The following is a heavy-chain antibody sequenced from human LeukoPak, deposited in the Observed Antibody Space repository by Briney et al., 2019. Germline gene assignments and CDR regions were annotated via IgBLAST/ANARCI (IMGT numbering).Heavy chain of an antibody. J-gene: IGHJ6*02. CDR2: IYPGDSDT. CDR1: GYSFTSYW. Sequence: GESLKISCKGSGYSFTSYWIGWVRQMPGKGLEWMGIIYPGDSDTRYSPSFRGQVTISADKSISTAYLQWSSLKASDTAMYYCARSLGGHTGQHYGMDVWGQGTTVTVSS. CDR3: ARSLGGHTGQHYGMDV. V-gene: IGHV5-51*01. D-gene: IGHD1-14*01.